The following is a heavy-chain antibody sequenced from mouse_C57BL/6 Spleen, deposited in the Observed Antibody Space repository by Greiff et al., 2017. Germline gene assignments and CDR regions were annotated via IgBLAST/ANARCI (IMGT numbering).Heavy chain of an antibody. CDR3: ARASYYGSSYGYFDV. CDR1: GYSITSGYY. CDR2: ISYDGSN. J-gene: IGHJ1*03. Sequence: ESGPGLVKPSQSLSLTCSVTGYSITSGYYWNWIRQFPGNKLEWMGYISYDGSNNYNPSLKNRISITRDTSKNQFFLKLNSVTTEDTATYYCARASYYGSSYGYFDVWGTGTTVTVSS. V-gene: IGHV3-6*01. D-gene: IGHD1-1*01.